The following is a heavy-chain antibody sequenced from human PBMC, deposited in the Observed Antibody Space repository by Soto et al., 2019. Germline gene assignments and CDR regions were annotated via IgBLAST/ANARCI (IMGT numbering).Heavy chain of an antibody. CDR2: IIPIFGTA. D-gene: IGHD5-12*01. V-gene: IGHV1-69*13. J-gene: IGHJ4*02. CDR1: GGTFSSYA. CDR3: ALGWLRLDSSGRDY. Sequence: SVKLSCKASGGTFSSYAISWVRQAPGQGLEWMGGIIPIFGTANYAQKFQGRVTITADESTSTAYMELSSLRSEDTAVYYCALGWLRLDSSGRDYWGQGTLVTVSS.